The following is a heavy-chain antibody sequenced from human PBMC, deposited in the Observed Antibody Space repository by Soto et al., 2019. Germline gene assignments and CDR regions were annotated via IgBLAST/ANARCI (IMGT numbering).Heavy chain of an antibody. J-gene: IGHJ5*02. CDR3: ASRPPFGYSSSWYGGWFDP. CDR1: GGSVSRTNYY. V-gene: IGHV4-39*01. Sequence: QLQLQESGPGLLQPSETLSLTCTVSGGSVSRTNYYWGWIRQPPGKGLEWIGSVYYSGSSYYNPSLKSRVTISVDTAKNQFSLKLSSVTAADTAVYYCASRPPFGYSSSWYGGWFDPWGQGTLVTVSS. CDR2: VYYSGSS. D-gene: IGHD6-13*01.